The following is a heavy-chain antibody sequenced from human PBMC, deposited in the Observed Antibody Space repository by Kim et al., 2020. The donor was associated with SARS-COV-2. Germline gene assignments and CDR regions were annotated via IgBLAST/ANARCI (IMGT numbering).Heavy chain of an antibody. J-gene: IGHJ4*02. CDR1: GFTFTTSG. CDR3: AKRYDTFWLFEN. D-gene: IGHD3-22*01. Sequence: GGSLRLSCAASGFTFTTSGMGWLRQAPGKGLEWVSGIGDTSGPTMYADSVKGRFTISRDNSRNTVFLQMSSLRAEDTAVYYCAKRYDTFWLFENWGQGTL. V-gene: IGHV3-23*01. CDR2: IGDTSGPT.